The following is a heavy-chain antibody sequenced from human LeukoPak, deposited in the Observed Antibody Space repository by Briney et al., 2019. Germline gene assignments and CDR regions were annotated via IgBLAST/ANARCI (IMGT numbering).Heavy chain of an antibody. CDR1: GFTFTSYD. CDR3: ARGRKYLEWTYYYYYGMDV. D-gene: IGHD3-3*01. V-gene: IGHV1-8*01. Sequence: ASVKVSCKASGFTFTSYDINWVRQATGQGLAWMGWMNPNSGNTGYAQKFQGRVTMTRNTSVSTAYMELSSLRSEDTAVYYCARGRKYLEWTYYYYYGMDVWGQGTTVTVSS. CDR2: MNPNSGNT. J-gene: IGHJ6*02.